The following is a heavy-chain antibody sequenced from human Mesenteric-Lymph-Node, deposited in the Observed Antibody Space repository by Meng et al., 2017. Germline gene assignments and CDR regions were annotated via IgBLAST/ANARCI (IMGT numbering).Heavy chain of an antibody. CDR3: ARDSRRYSSGWYRRGGLGWFDP. D-gene: IGHD6-19*01. J-gene: IGHJ5*02. CDR2: INHSGST. V-gene: IGHV4-34*01. Sequence: QGQLRQWGAGRLKPSETLAPTWAVYGGSFSGYYWSWIRQPPGKGLEWIGEINHSGSTNYNPSLKSRVTISVDTSKNQFSLKLSSVTAADTAVDYCARDSRRYSSGWYRRGGLGWFDPWGQGTLVTVSS. CDR1: GGSFSGYY.